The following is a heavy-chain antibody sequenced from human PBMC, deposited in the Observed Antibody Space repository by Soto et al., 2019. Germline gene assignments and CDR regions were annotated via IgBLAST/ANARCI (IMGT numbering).Heavy chain of an antibody. CDR1: GFTFSSYS. V-gene: IGHV3-48*01. Sequence: GGSLRLSCAASGFTFSSYSMNWVRQAPGKGLEWVSYISSSSSTIYYADSVKGRFTISRDNAKNSLYLQMNSLRAEDTAVYYRARSQRELRIDVFDIWGQGKMVTVSS. J-gene: IGHJ3*02. CDR2: ISSSSSTI. CDR3: ARSQRELRIDVFDI. D-gene: IGHD1-7*01.